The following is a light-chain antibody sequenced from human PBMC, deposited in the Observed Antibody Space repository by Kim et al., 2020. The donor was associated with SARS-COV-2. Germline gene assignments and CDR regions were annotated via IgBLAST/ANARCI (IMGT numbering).Light chain of an antibody. CDR3: QTWDSSGG. CDR2: RDS. Sequence: SYELTQPPSVSVSPGQTASITCSGDKLGDKYTCWYQQKPGQSPVLVIYRDSRRPSGIPERFSGSNSGNTATLTISGTQAMDEADDYCQTWDSSGGFGGGT. J-gene: IGLJ2*01. V-gene: IGLV3-1*01. CDR1: KLGDKY.